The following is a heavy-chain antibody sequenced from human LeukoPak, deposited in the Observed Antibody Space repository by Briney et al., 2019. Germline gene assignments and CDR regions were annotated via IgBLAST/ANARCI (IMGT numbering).Heavy chain of an antibody. V-gene: IGHV3-11*01. CDR3: ARVPPTYSNYMDV. D-gene: IGHD4-11*01. CDR2: ISSSGSTR. Sequence: GGSLRLSCAASGFTFSDYYMSWIRQAPGKGLEWVSDISSSGSTRYYADSVKGRFTISRDNAKNSLYLRMNSLRAEDTAVYYCARVPPTYSNYMDVWGKGTTVTVSS. J-gene: IGHJ6*03. CDR1: GFTFSDYY.